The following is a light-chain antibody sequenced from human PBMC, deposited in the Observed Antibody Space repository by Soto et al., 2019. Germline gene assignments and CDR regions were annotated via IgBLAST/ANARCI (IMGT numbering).Light chain of an antibody. CDR2: WAS. Sequence: DIVMTQSPDSLAVSLGERATINCKSSQIVLYSSNNKNFLVWYQQKPGQPPKLLFYWASTRESGVPDRFSGSRSGTDFTLTISSLPAEDVAVYYCQQYYSAPWTFGQGTKVEIK. V-gene: IGKV4-1*01. CDR1: QIVLYSSNNKNF. J-gene: IGKJ1*01. CDR3: QQYYSAPWT.